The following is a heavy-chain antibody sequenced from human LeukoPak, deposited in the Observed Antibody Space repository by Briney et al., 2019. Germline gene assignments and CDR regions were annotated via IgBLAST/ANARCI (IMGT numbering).Heavy chain of an antibody. Sequence: SETLSLTCAVYGGSFSGYYWSWIRQPPGKWLEWIGEINHSGSTNYNPSLKSRVTISVDTSKNQFSLKLSSVTAADTAVYYCARGRGGGYSNRYYFDYWGQGTLVTVSS. V-gene: IGHV4-34*01. CDR3: ARGRGGGYSNRYYFDY. CDR1: GGSFSGYY. CDR2: INHSGST. J-gene: IGHJ4*02. D-gene: IGHD4-11*01.